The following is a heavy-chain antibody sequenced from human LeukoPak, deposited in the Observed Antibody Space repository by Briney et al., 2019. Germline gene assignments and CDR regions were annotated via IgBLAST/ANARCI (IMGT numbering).Heavy chain of an antibody. D-gene: IGHD3-9*01. Sequence: GGSLRLSCAASGFTFSSYWMSWVRQAPGKGPEWVANIKQDGSEKYYVDSVKGRFTISRDNAKNSLYLQMSSLRAEDTAVYYCAREFVLTGYSAYYFDYWGQGTLVTVSS. V-gene: IGHV3-7*01. CDR2: IKQDGSEK. J-gene: IGHJ4*02. CDR3: AREFVLTGYSAYYFDY. CDR1: GFTFSSYW.